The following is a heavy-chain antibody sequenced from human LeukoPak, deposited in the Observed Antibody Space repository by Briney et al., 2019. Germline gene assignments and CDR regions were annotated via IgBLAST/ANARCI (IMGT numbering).Heavy chain of an antibody. V-gene: IGHV4-34*01. Sequence: SETLSLTCAVYGGPFSGYYWSWIRQPPGKGLEWIGEINHSGSTNYNPSLKSRVTISVDTSKNQFSLKLSSVTAADTAVYYCARSPSSSGYWGYFDYWGQGTLVTVSS. CDR1: GGPFSGYY. D-gene: IGHD6-19*01. J-gene: IGHJ4*02. CDR2: INHSGST. CDR3: ARSPSSSGYWGYFDY.